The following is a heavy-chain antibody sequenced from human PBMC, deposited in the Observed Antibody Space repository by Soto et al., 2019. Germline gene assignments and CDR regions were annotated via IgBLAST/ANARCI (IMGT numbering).Heavy chain of an antibody. CDR3: AKGDRNMVVVVIDY. CDR1: GFTFSNYA. V-gene: IGHV3-23*01. CDR2: ISGSGGST. J-gene: IGHJ4*02. Sequence: GGSLRLSCAASGFTFSNYAMTWVRQAPGKGLEWVSTISGSGGSTYYADSVKGRFTMSRDNSKNILSLQMNSLRAEDTAVYYCAKGDRNMVVVVIDYWGQGSLVTVSS. D-gene: IGHD3-22*01.